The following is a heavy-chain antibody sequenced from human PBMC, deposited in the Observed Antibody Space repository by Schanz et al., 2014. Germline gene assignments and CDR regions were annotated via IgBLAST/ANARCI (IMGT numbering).Heavy chain of an antibody. CDR2: INPNSGGT. CDR1: GYTLTGFG. CDR3: ARDSDVSKYNLFDS. J-gene: IGHJ5*01. Sequence: QVQLVQSGADVKKPGASVKVSCKASGYTLTGFGVSWVRQAPGQGLEWMGRINPNSGGTNYAQKFQGRVTMTRDTSISTVYMELTRLTFDDTAIYYCARDSDVSKYNLFDSWGQGTLVTVSS. V-gene: IGHV1-2*06.